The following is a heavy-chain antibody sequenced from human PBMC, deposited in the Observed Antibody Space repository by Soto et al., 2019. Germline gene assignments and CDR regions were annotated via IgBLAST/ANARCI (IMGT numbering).Heavy chain of an antibody. CDR2: ISGSGSST. J-gene: IGHJ4*02. CDR1: GFTFSSYT. V-gene: IGHV3-23*01. Sequence: EVQLLESGGGLVEPGGSRRLSCAASGFTFSSYTMSWVRQAPGKGLEWVSTISGSGSSTYSADSVKGRFTISRDNSKNTLYLQMNNLRVEDTAIYYCAKAWGIDYWGQGTLVTVSS. D-gene: IGHD7-27*01. CDR3: AKAWGIDY.